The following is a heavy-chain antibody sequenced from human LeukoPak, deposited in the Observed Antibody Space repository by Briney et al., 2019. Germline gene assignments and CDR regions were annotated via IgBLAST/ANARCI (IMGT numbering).Heavy chain of an antibody. V-gene: IGHV4-59*08. Sequence: SETLSLTCTVSGGSISSYYWSWIRQSPGKGLEWMGYIYYSGSNKYKPSLNRRVTISVDTSKNQLSLKLSSVTAADTAVYYCARYGITIVPGGKYYFDYWGQGTLVTVSS. J-gene: IGHJ4*02. CDR2: IYYSGSN. CDR1: GGSISSYY. D-gene: IGHD3-10*01. CDR3: ARYGITIVPGGKYYFDY.